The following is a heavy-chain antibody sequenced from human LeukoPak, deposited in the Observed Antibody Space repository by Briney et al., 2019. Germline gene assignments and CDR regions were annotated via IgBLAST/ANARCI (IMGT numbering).Heavy chain of an antibody. CDR1: GYSFTSYW. D-gene: IGHD1-14*01. Sequence: GESLKISRKGSGYSFTSYWIGWVRQMPGKGLEWMGIIYPGDSDTRYSPSFQGQVTLSADKSLSTAYLQWSSLKASDTGMYYCARLTSINLFDYWGQGTLVTVSS. CDR2: IYPGDSDT. CDR3: ARLTSINLFDY. V-gene: IGHV5-51*01. J-gene: IGHJ4*02.